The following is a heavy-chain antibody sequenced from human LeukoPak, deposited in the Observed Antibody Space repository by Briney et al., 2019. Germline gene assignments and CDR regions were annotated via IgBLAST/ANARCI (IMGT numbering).Heavy chain of an antibody. Sequence: RTSETLSLTCTVSGGSISSGGYSWSWIRQTQGKGLEWIGSVYHSGSTDYNSSLKSRITMSVDKSKNQFSLKLSSVTAADTAVYYCARGLLTGDPLDESNWFDPWGQGTLVTVSS. CDR3: ARGLLTGDPLDESNWFDP. CDR2: VYHSGST. CDR1: GGSISSGGYS. J-gene: IGHJ5*02. D-gene: IGHD7-27*01. V-gene: IGHV4-30-2*01.